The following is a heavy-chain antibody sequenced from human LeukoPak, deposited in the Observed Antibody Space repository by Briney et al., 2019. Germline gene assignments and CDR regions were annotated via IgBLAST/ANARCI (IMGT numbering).Heavy chain of an antibody. V-gene: IGHV1-18*04. D-gene: IGHD4-17*01. CDR1: GYTFTNYG. CDR2: ISGYNGNT. CDR3: AREMVPAPDGVHDYGDYGKYYFDY. Sequence: ASVKVSCKTSGYTFTNYGINWMRQAPGQGLEWVGWISGYNGNTNYAQNLQDRVTMTTDPSTNTAYMELTSLRSDDTAVYYCAREMVPAPDGVHDYGDYGKYYFDYWGQGTLVTVSS. J-gene: IGHJ4*02.